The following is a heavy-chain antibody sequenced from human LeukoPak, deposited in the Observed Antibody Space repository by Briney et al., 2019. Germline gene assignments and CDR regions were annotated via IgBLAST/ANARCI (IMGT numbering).Heavy chain of an antibody. D-gene: IGHD3-10*01. Sequence: SETLSLTCTVSGGSISSSSYYWGWIRQPPGKGLEWIGSIYYSGSTYYNPSLKSRVTISVDTSKNQFSLKLSSVTAADTAVYYCARQYYGSGSFNFDYRGQGTLVTVSS. J-gene: IGHJ4*02. CDR2: IYYSGST. CDR1: GGSISSSSYY. CDR3: ARQYYGSGSFNFDY. V-gene: IGHV4-39*01.